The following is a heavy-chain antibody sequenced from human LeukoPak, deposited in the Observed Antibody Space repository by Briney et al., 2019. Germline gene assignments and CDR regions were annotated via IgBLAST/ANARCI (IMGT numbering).Heavy chain of an antibody. J-gene: IGHJ4*02. CDR3: AKNREGYSKLD. D-gene: IGHD6-13*01. V-gene: IGHV3-30*18. CDR1: GFSFSNYG. CDR2: ISDDASHK. Sequence: GRSLRLSCVGSGFSFSNYGMHWVRQAPGKGLEWVAVISDDASHKYYADSVKGRFTISRDNSKNTLYQQMDSLRLEDTAVFYCAKNREGYSKLDWGQGTLVTVSS.